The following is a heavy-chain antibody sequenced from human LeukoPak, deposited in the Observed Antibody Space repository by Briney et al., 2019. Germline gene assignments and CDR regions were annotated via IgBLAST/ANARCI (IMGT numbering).Heavy chain of an antibody. Sequence: GGSLRLSCAASGFTFSSYAMSWVRQAPGKGLEWVSAISGSGGSTYYADSVKDRFTISRDNSKNTLYLQMNSLRAEDTAVYYCAKHDYGGNWADAFDIWGQGTMVTVSS. CDR3: AKHDYGGNWADAFDI. J-gene: IGHJ3*02. CDR2: ISGSGGST. CDR1: GFTFSSYA. D-gene: IGHD4-23*01. V-gene: IGHV3-23*01.